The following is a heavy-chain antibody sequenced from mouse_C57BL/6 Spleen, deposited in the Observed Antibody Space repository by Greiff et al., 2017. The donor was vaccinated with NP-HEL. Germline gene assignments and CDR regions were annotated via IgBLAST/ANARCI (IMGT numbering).Heavy chain of an antibody. CDR3: ARRDYYYGSLDY. J-gene: IGHJ2*01. V-gene: IGHV1-80*01. D-gene: IGHD1-1*01. Sequence: LQQSGASVKISCKASGYAFSSYWMNWVKQRPGKGLEWIGQIYPGDGDTNYNGKFKGKATLTADKSSSTAYMQLSSLTSEDSAVYFCARRDYYYGSLDYWGQGTTLTVSS. CDR1: GYAFSSYW. CDR2: IYPGDGDT.